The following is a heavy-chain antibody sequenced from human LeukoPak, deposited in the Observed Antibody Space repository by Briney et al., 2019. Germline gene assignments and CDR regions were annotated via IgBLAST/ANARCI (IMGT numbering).Heavy chain of an antibody. CDR2: IYTSGNT. V-gene: IGHV4-4*07. CDR1: GGSISSYY. Sequence: SETLSLTCTVSGGSISSYYWSWIRQPTGKGLEWIGHIYTSGNTTYNPSLQSRVTISRDTSKNQFSLRLSSVTAADTAVYFCARRAQGGVLDIWGQGTMVTVPS. CDR3: ARRAQGGVLDI. D-gene: IGHD2-8*01. J-gene: IGHJ3*02.